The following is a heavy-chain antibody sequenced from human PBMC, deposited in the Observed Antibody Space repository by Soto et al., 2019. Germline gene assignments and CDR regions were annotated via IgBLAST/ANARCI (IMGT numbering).Heavy chain of an antibody. J-gene: IGHJ6*03. V-gene: IGHV4-34*01. CDR1: GGSFSGSY. D-gene: IGHD2-15*01. CDR3: ARRYCSGGRCYATPSRYYYLDV. Sequence: QVQLQQWGAGLLKPSETLSLTCAVSGGSFSGSYWSWIRQPPGKGLEWIGEINHSGSTNYNPSLKSRFTLLVDTSKNQFSLILTSVTAEDTAVYYCARRYCSGGRCYATPSRYYYLDVWGKGSTVTVSS. CDR2: INHSGST.